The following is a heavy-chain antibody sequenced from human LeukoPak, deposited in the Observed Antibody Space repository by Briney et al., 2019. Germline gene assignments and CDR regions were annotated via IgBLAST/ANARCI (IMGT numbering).Heavy chain of an antibody. CDR1: GGSISSGDYY. J-gene: IGHJ4*02. D-gene: IGHD5-18*01. Sequence: SETLSLTCTVSGGSISSGDYYWSWIRQPPGKGLEWIGYIYYSGSTYYNPSLKSRVTISVDTSKNQFSLKLSSVTAADTAVYYCAXXXXXYGXXDYXGQGTLVTVSS. CDR3: AXXXXXYGXXDY. CDR2: IYYSGST. V-gene: IGHV4-30-4*08.